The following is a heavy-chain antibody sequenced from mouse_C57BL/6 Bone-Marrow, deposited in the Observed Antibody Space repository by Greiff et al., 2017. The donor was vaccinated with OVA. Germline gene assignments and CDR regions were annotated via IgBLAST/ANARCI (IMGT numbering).Heavy chain of an antibody. CDR1: GYSITSGYY. J-gene: IGHJ1*03. Sequence: EVKLMESGPGLVKPSQSLSLTCSVTGYSITSGYYWTWIRQFPGNKLEWMGYISYDGSNNYNPSLKNRISITRDTSKNQFFLKLNSVTTEDTATYYCARENYYWYFDVWGTGTTVTVSS. V-gene: IGHV3-6*01. CDR3: ARENYYWYFDV. CDR2: ISYDGSN.